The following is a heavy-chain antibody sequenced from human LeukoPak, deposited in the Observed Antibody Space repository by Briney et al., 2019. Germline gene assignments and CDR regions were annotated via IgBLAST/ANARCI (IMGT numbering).Heavy chain of an antibody. J-gene: IGHJ4*02. CDR1: GFMFSGNW. V-gene: IGHV3-7*03. CDR3: AKEGRSLQTY. Sequence: GGSLRLSCAASGFMFSGNWMSWVRLAPGKGLEWVANIKEDGTETYYVDSVKGRFTISRDNAKNSLYLQTNSLRVEDTAVYYCAKEGRSLQTYWGQGTLVTVSS. D-gene: IGHD5-24*01. CDR2: IKEDGTET.